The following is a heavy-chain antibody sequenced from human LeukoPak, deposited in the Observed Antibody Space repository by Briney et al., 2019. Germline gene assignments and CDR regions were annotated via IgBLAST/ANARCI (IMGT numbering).Heavy chain of an antibody. CDR1: GFTFSSYA. Sequence: PGGSLRLSCAASGFTFSSYAMHGVRQAPGKGLEWVAVISYDGSNKYYADSVKGRFTISRDNSKNTLYLQMNSLRAEDTAVYYCARDGADSSGWYTYWGQGTLVTVSS. V-gene: IGHV3-30-3*01. CDR3: ARDGADSSGWYTY. CDR2: ISYDGSNK. J-gene: IGHJ4*02. D-gene: IGHD6-19*01.